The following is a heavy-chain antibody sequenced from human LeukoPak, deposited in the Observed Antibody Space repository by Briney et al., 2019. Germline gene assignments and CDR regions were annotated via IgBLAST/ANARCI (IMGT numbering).Heavy chain of an antibody. D-gene: IGHD3-16*01. V-gene: IGHV1-18*01. CDR2: ISAYNGNT. CDR1: GYTFTSYG. J-gene: IGHJ3*02. CDR3: ARPYYDYVWGSYSFDI. Sequence: ASVKVSCKASGYTFTSYGISWVRQAPGQGLEWMGWISAYNGNTNYAQKLQGRVTMTTDTSTSTAYMELRSLRSDDTAVYYCARPYYDYVWGSYSFDIWAKGQWSPSLQ.